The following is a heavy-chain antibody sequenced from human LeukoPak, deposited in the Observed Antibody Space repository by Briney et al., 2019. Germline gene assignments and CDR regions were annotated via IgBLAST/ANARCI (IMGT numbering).Heavy chain of an antibody. CDR1: GFTFSSYA. Sequence: PGGSLRLSCAASGFTFSSYAMSSVRQAPGKGLEWVSANSGSGGSTYYADSVKGRFTISRDNSKNTLYLQMNSLRAEDTAVYYCAKDRGLRYFDWLLTIWGQGTLVTVSS. V-gene: IGHV3-23*01. CDR2: NSGSGGST. CDR3: AKDRGLRYFDWLLTI. D-gene: IGHD3-9*01. J-gene: IGHJ4*02.